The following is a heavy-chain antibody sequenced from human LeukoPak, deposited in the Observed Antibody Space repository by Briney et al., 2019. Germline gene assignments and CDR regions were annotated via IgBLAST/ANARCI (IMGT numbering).Heavy chain of an antibody. J-gene: IGHJ6*03. CDR3: ARGDIVRGYYNVDV. Sequence: ASVNVSCKASGYTFTSYAMHWVRQAPGPGHELMGWINAGKGDTKYSQKLQGRVTITRDTSASTAYMELSSLRSEDTAVYYCARGDIVRGYYNVDVWGKGTTVTVSS. CDR2: INAGKGDT. D-gene: IGHD3-16*02. CDR1: GYTFTSYA. V-gene: IGHV1-3*01.